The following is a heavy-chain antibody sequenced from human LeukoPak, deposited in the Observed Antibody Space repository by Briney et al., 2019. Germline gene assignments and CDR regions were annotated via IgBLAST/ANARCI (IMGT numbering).Heavy chain of an antibody. CDR2: IIPIFGTA. CDR3: ARGDLYYFDY. CDR1: GGTFSSYA. J-gene: IGHJ4*02. Sequence: ASVKVSCKASGGTFSSYAISWVRQAPGQGLEWMGGIIPIFGTANYAQKFQGRVTITADESTSTAYMELSSLRSDDTAVYYCARGDLYYFDYWGQGTLVTVSS. V-gene: IGHV1-69*13.